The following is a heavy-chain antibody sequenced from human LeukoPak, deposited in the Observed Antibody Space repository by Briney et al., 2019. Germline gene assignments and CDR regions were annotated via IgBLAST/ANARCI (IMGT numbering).Heavy chain of an antibody. V-gene: IGHV1-69*05. CDR1: GGIFSSYA. CDR2: IIPIFGTA. CDR3: ARDFLVATTGNWFDP. J-gene: IGHJ5*02. Sequence: ATVKVSCKASGGIFSSYAISWVRQAPGQGLEWMGGIIPIFGTASYAQKFQGRVTMTRDTSTSTVYMELSSLRSEDTAVYYCARDFLVATTGNWFDPWGQGTLVTVSS. D-gene: IGHD5-12*01.